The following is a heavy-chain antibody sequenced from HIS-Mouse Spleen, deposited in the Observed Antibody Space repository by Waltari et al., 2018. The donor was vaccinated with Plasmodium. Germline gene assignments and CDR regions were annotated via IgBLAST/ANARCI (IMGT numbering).Heavy chain of an antibody. CDR1: GGSFSGYY. CDR2: INHSGTT. Sequence: QVQLQQWGAGLLKPSETLSLTCAVYGGSFSGYYWSWIRQPQGKGLEWIGEINHSGTTTYHPSLKSRVTISVDTSKNQFSLKLSSVTAADTAVYYCARGLRGHYWYFDLWGRGTLVTVSS. D-gene: IGHD3-10*01. CDR3: ARGLRGHYWYFDL. V-gene: IGHV4-34*01. J-gene: IGHJ2*01.